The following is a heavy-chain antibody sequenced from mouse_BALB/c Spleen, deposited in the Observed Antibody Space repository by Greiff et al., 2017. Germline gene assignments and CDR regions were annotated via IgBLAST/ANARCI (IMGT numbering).Heavy chain of an antibody. Sequence: EVQGVESGGGLVQPGGSLKLSCAASGFTFSSYTMSWVRQTPEKRLEWVAYISNGGGSTYYPDTVKGRFTISRDNAKNTLYLQMSSLKSEDTAMYYCARSPLYYGNPAWFAYWGQGTLVTVSA. J-gene: IGHJ3*01. V-gene: IGHV5-12-2*01. CDR1: GFTFSSYT. D-gene: IGHD2-1*01. CDR3: ARSPLYYGNPAWFAY. CDR2: ISNGGGST.